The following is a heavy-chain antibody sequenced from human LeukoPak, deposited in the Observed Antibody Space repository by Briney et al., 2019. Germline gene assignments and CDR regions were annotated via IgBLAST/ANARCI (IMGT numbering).Heavy chain of an antibody. J-gene: IGHJ4*02. D-gene: IGHD3-3*01. CDR1: GGSISSGDYY. Sequence: PSQTLSLTCTVSGGSISSGDYYWSWIRQPPGKGLEWIGYIYYSGSTYYNPSLKSRVTISVDTSKNQFSLKLSSVTAADTAVYYCARDAITIFGVVLDEPLFDYWGQGTLVTVSS. CDR3: ARDAITIFGVVLDEPLFDY. V-gene: IGHV4-30-4*01. CDR2: IYYSGST.